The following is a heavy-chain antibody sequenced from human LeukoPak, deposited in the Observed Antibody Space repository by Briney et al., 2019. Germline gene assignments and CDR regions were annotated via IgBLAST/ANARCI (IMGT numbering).Heavy chain of an antibody. D-gene: IGHD3-16*01. V-gene: IGHV3-30*02. CDR1: GFTFSSYG. Sequence: GGSLRLSCAASGFTFSSYGMHWVRQAPGKGLEWVAFIRYDGSNKYYADSVKGRFTISRDNSKNTLYLQMNSLRAEDTAVYYCTTKHVGGTMPSDYWGQGTLVTVSS. CDR2: IRYDGSNK. CDR3: TTKHVGGTMPSDY. J-gene: IGHJ4*02.